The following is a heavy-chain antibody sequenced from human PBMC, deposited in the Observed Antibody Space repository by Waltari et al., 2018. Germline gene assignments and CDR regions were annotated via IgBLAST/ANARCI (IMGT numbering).Heavy chain of an antibody. CDR1: GFTFTSSA. V-gene: IGHV1-58*01. J-gene: IGHJ4*02. CDR2: IVVGSGNT. Sequence: QMQLVQSGPEVKKPGTSVKVSCKASGFTFTSSAVQWVRQARGQRLAWIGWIVVGSGNTNYAQKFQERVTITRDMSTSTAYMELSSLRSEDTAVYYCAADLKSGSSSGDDYWGQGTLVTVSS. CDR3: AADLKSGSSSGDDY. D-gene: IGHD6-6*01.